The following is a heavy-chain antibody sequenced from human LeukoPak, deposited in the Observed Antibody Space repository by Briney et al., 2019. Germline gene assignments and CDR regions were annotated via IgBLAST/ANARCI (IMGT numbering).Heavy chain of an antibody. D-gene: IGHD3-22*01. V-gene: IGHV3-48*01. CDR1: GSTFSSYS. CDR3: ARDQGSFTYYYDSSSGY. CDR2: ISSSSSTI. Sequence: QPGGSLRLSCAASGSTFSSYSMNWVRQAPGKGLEWVSYISSSSSTIYYADSVKGRFTISRDNAKNSLYLQMNSLRAEDTAVYYCARDQGSFTYYYDSSSGYWGQGTLVTVSS. J-gene: IGHJ4*02.